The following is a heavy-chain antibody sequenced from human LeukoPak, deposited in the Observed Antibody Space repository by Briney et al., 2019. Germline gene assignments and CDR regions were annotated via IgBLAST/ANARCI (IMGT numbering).Heavy chain of an antibody. V-gene: IGHV4-34*01. CDR2: INHSGST. CDR3: ARHIRRTGYSSSWYGNFIGAFDI. Sequence: PSETLSLTCAVYGGSFSGYYWSWIRQPPGKGLEWIGEINHSGSTNYNPSLKSRVTISVDTSKNQFSLKLSSVTAADTAVYYCARHIRRTGYSSSWYGNFIGAFDIWGQGTMVTVSS. CDR1: GGSFSGYY. J-gene: IGHJ3*02. D-gene: IGHD6-13*01.